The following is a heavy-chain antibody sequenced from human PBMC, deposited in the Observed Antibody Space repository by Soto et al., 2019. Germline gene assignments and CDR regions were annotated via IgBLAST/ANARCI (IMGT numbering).Heavy chain of an antibody. D-gene: IGHD2-21*02. CDR3: ARQLAYCGGDCYTEPIEY. CDR2: VNPRSGDT. Sequence: ASVKVSCKASGYTFINYYIHWVRQAPGQGLEWMGWVNPRSGDTNYAQKFQGRVTMTRDTSISTAYMELSRLRSDDTAVYYCARQLAYCGGDCYTEPIEYWGQGTLVTLSS. V-gene: IGHV1-2*02. J-gene: IGHJ4*02. CDR1: GYTFINYY.